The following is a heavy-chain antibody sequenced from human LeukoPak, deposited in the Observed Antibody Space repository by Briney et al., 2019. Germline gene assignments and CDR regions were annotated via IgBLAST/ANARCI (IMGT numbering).Heavy chain of an antibody. CDR3: ARAGDTGSHLSDY. J-gene: IGHJ4*02. CDR2: IYPGDSDT. CDR1: GYSYTSYW. Sequence: GESLEISCKGSGYSYTSYWIGWVRQMPGKGVELMGIIYPGDSDTRYSPSFQGQVTISADKSISTAYLQWSSLKASDTAMYYCARAGDTGSHLSDYWGQGTLFTVSS. V-gene: IGHV5-51*01. D-gene: IGHD1-26*01.